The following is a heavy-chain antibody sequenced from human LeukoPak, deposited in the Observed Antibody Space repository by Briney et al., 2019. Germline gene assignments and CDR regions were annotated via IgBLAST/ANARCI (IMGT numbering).Heavy chain of an antibody. V-gene: IGHV1-2*02. CDR2: INPDGGGT. Sequence: ASVKVSCKASGNSFTGYYIHWVRQAPGQGLEWMGWINPDGGGTNYAQKFQGRVTMTRDTSISTAYMELSRLRFDDTAVYYCARESQEGYYYDNSGMDVWGKGTTVTVSS. CDR1: GNSFTGYY. CDR3: ARESQEGYYYDNSGMDV. J-gene: IGHJ6*04. D-gene: IGHD3-22*01.